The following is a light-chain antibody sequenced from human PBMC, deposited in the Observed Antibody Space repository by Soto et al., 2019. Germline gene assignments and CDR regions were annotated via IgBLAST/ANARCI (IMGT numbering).Light chain of an antibody. CDR3: QYYGSSPPTT. V-gene: IGKV3-20*01. CDR1: QSVISTY. J-gene: IGKJ2*01. CDR2: GAS. Sequence: EFVLTQSPGTLSLSPGERAILSCRASQSVISTYIAWYQQKPGQAPRLLIYGASSRATGIPDRFSGSGSGTDFTLTISRLEAEDFAVYYCQYYGSSPPTTFGQGTKLEIK.